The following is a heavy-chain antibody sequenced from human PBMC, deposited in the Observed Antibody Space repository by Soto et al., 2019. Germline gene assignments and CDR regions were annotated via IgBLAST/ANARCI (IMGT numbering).Heavy chain of an antibody. Sequence: GGSLRLSCAASGFTFSSYAMSWVRQAPGKGPEWVSAISGSGGSTYYADSVKGRFTISRDNSKNTLYLQMNSLRAEDTAVYYCAKAHSSSWYRNLWFDPWGQGTLVTVSS. CDR2: ISGSGGST. D-gene: IGHD6-13*01. J-gene: IGHJ5*02. V-gene: IGHV3-23*01. CDR1: GFTFSSYA. CDR3: AKAHSSSWYRNLWFDP.